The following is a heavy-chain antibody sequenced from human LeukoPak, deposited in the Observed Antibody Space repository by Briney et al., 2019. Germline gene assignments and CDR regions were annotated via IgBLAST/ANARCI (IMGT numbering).Heavy chain of an antibody. CDR2: IKQDGSEK. V-gene: IGHV3-7*01. CDR3: AKEVGGSGSF. D-gene: IGHD3-10*01. CDR1: GFTFSDYW. Sequence: LPGGSLRLSCAASGFTFSDYWMTWVRQAPGKGLEWVANIKQDGSEKYYVDSVKGRFTISRDNAKNSLYLQMNSLRAEDTAVYYCAKEVGGSGSFWGQGTLVTVSS. J-gene: IGHJ4*02.